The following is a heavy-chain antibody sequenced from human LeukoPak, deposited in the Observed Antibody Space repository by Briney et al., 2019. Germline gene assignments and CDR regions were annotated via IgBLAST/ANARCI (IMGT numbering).Heavy chain of an antibody. J-gene: IGHJ6*02. CDR2: IIPIFGTA. V-gene: IGHV1-69*13. CDR3: AKDSGLGYCSGGRCQQGMDV. CDR1: GGTFSNNT. Sequence: SVKVSCKASGGTFSNNTFSWVRQAPGQGLEWMGGIIPIFGTANYAQKFQGRVTITADESTSTAYMELSSLRSEDTAVYYCAKDSGLGYCSGGRCQQGMDVWGQGTTVTVSS. D-gene: IGHD2-15*01.